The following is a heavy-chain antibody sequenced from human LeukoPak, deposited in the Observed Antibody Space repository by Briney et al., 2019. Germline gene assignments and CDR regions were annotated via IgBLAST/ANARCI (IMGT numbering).Heavy chain of an antibody. Sequence: GGSLRLSCAASGFTFSSYWMSWVRQAPGKGLEWVANIKQDGSEKYYVDSVKGRFTISRDNAKNSLYLQMNSLRAEDTAVYYCAKDLIIAARPRGDYWGQGTLVTVSS. CDR2: IKQDGSEK. CDR1: GFTFSSYW. CDR3: AKDLIIAARPRGDY. D-gene: IGHD6-6*01. V-gene: IGHV3-7*01. J-gene: IGHJ4*02.